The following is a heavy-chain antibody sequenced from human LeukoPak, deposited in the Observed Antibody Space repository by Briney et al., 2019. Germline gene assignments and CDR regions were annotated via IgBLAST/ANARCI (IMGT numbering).Heavy chain of an antibody. CDR1: GASIRHYY. V-gene: IGHV4-4*07. J-gene: IGHJ4*02. CDR3: AKEGAAPGPDFDY. D-gene: IGHD6-13*01. Sequence: KPSETLSLTYNVSGASIRHYYWSWIRQPAGKGLEWIGRIVPSGSTDYNPSLKSRVTMSVDTSKSQFSLKLNSVTAADTAVYYCAKEGAAPGPDFDYWGQGTLVIVSS. CDR2: IVPSGST.